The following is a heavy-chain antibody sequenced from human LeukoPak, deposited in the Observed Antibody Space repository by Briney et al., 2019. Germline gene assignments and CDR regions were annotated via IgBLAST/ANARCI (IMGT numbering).Heavy chain of an antibody. Sequence: GASVKVSCKASGYTFTSYGVGWVRQAPGQGLEWTGWISAKNGNTNYAHNLQGRVTMTTDTSTSTAYMELRSLISADTAVYYCARIDLGRIAVTGTGDYWGQGALVTVSS. J-gene: IGHJ4*02. V-gene: IGHV1-18*01. CDR1: GYTFTSYG. D-gene: IGHD6-19*01. CDR2: ISAKNGNT. CDR3: ARIDLGRIAVTGTGDY.